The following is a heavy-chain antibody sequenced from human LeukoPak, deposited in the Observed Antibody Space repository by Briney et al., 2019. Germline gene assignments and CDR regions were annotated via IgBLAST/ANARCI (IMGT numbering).Heavy chain of an antibody. Sequence: GGSLRLSCAASGFTFSSYSMNWVRQAPGKGLEWVSYISSSSSTIYYADSVKGRFTISRDNAKNSLYLQMNSLRDEDTAVYYCARPDYYDSSGYVDYWGQGTPVTVSS. V-gene: IGHV3-48*02. CDR1: GFTFSSYS. D-gene: IGHD3-22*01. J-gene: IGHJ4*02. CDR2: ISSSSSTI. CDR3: ARPDYYDSSGYVDY.